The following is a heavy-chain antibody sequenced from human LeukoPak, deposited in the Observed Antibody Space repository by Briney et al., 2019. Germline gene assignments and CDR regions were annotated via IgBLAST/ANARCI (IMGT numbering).Heavy chain of an antibody. V-gene: IGHV3-21*01. CDR1: GFTFSSYS. CDR3: ARWGFGELSGFDY. CDR2: ISSSSSYI. J-gene: IGHJ4*02. D-gene: IGHD3-10*01. Sequence: GGSLRLSCAASGFTFSSYSMNWVRQAPGKGLEWVSSISSSSSYIYYADSVKGRFTISRDNAKNSLYLQMNSLRAEDTAVYYCARWGFGELSGFDYWGQGTLVTVSS.